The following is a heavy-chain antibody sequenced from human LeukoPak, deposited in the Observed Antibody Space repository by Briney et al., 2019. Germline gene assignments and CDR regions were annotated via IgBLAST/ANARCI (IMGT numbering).Heavy chain of an antibody. Sequence: GGSLRLSCAASGFTFSSYAMHWVRQAPGKGLEWVAFIRYDGSNKYCADSVKGRFTISRDNSKNTLYLQMNSLRAEDTAVYYCAKDEVGYYDFWGEGTLVTVSS. V-gene: IGHV3-30*02. CDR2: IRYDGSNK. D-gene: IGHD3-3*01. J-gene: IGHJ4*02. CDR1: GFTFSSYA. CDR3: AKDEVGYYDF.